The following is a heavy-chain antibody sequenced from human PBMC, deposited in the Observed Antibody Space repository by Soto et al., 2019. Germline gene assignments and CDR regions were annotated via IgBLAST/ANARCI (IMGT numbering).Heavy chain of an antibody. V-gene: IGHV3-23*01. D-gene: IGHD3-10*01. CDR3: VKDGFGELYFYYYMDV. J-gene: IGHJ6*03. CDR2: ISGSGGST. CDR1: GFTFSSYA. Sequence: GGSLRLSCAASGFTFSSYAMSWVRQAPGKGLEWVSAISGSGGSTYYADSVKGRFTISRDNSKNTLYLQMNSLRAEDTAVYYCVKDGFGELYFYYYMDVWGKGTTVTVSS.